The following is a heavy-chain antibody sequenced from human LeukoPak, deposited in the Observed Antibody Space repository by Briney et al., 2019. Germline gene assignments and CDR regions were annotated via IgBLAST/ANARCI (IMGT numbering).Heavy chain of an antibody. J-gene: IGHJ4*02. D-gene: IGHD3-10*01. CDR3: ARDGSHMVRGVTGY. V-gene: IGHV3-21*01. CDR2: ISSSSSYI. CDR1: GFTFSSYS. Sequence: GGSLRLFCAASGFTFSSYSMNWVRQAPGKGLEWVSSISSSSSYIYYADSVTGRFTISRDNAKNSLYLQMNSLRAEDTAVYYCARDGSHMVRGVTGYWGQGTLVTVSS.